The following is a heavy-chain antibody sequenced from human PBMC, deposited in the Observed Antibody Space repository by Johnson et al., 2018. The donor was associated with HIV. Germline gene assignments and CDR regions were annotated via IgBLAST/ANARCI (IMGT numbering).Heavy chain of an antibody. CDR3: AKCRDYDSGGCSNAFI. V-gene: IGHV3-30*04. CDR2: ISYHGSDT. Sequence: QVQLVESGGGVVQPGRSLRLSCAAFGFDFNTHNIHWVRQAPGKGLEWVTLISYHGSDTYYADSVQGRFTISRDNSRNMVYLEMNSLRPEDTAVYYCAKCRDYDSGGCSNAFIWGQGTIVTVSS. D-gene: IGHD3-22*01. CDR1: GFDFNTHN. J-gene: IGHJ3*02.